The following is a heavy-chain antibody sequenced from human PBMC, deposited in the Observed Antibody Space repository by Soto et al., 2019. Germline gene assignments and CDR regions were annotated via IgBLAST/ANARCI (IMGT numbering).Heavy chain of an antibody. D-gene: IGHD3-10*01. V-gene: IGHV3-48*01. CDR1: GFTFSSYS. CDR3: AREDPDYYGSGRTDAFDI. J-gene: IGHJ3*02. CDR2: ISSSSSTI. Sequence: GGSLRLSCAASGFTFSSYSMNWVRQAPGKGLEWVSYISSSSSTIYYADYVKGRFTISRDNAKNSLYLQMNSLRAEDTAVYYCAREDPDYYGSGRTDAFDIWGQGTMVTVSS.